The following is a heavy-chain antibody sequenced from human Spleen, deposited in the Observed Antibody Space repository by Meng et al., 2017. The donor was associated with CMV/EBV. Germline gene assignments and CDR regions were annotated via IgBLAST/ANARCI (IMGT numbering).Heavy chain of an antibody. CDR1: GYTFTGYY. V-gene: IGHV1-2*02. Sequence: KGSCKASGYTFTGYYKHWVRRAPGQGLGWMGWINPNSGGTNYAQKFQGRVTMTRDTSISTAYMELSRLRSDDTAVYYCARVDDFWSGWGQGTLVTVSS. D-gene: IGHD3-3*01. J-gene: IGHJ4*02. CDR3: ARVDDFWSG. CDR2: INPNSGGT.